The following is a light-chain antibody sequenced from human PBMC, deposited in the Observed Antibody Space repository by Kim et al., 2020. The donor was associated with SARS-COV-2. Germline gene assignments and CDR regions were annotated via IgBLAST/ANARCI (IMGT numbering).Light chain of an antibody. J-gene: IGKJ2*01. CDR2: AAS. CDR3: QQGYSTPHT. Sequence: DIQMTQSPSSLSASVGDRVTITCRASQSISSYLNWYQQKPGKAPKLLIYAASSLQSGVPSRFSGSGSGTDFTLTISSLQPEAFAAYYCQQGYSTPHTFGQGTKLEI. CDR1: QSISSY. V-gene: IGKV1-39*01.